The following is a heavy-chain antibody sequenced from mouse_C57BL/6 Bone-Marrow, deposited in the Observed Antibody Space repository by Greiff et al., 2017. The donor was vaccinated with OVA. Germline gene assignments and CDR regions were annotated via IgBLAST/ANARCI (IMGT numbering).Heavy chain of an antibody. V-gene: IGHV5-6*01. J-gene: IGHJ4*01. CDR2: ISSGGSYT. Sequence: EVKLMESGGDLVKPGGSLKLSCAASGFTFSSYGMSWVRQPPDKRLEWVATISSGGSYTYYPDSVKGRFTISRDNAKNTLYLQMSSLKSEDTAMYYCARHGLLRGDAMDYWGQGTSVTVSS. CDR3: ARHGLLRGDAMDY. D-gene: IGHD1-1*01. CDR1: GFTFSSYG.